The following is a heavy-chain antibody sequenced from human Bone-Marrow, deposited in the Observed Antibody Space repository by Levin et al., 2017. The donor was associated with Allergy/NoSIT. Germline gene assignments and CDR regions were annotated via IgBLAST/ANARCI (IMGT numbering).Heavy chain of an antibody. J-gene: IGHJ6*02. Sequence: GESLKISCVASGFSFSSYGMYWVRQGAGKGLEWVTVIGYDGSNKYYADSVKGRFTISRDNSNNTLYLEMNSLRVEDTAVYYCVRGSTLGYYYGMDAWGQGTTVTVSS. CDR2: IGYDGSNK. CDR3: VRGSTLGYYYGMDA. V-gene: IGHV3-33*07. CDR1: GFSFSSYG.